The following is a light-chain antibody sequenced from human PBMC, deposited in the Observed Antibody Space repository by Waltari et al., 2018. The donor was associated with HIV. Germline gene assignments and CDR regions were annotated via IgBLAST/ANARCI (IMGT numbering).Light chain of an antibody. V-gene: IGLV2-11*01. CDR3: CSYAGTYAYVL. CDR2: EVI. J-gene: IGLJ3*02. CDR1: SSDVGGYDS. Sequence: QSALTQPRSVSGSPGQSVTISCTGTSSDVGGYDSVSWYLQHPGKVPKLIIYEVIKRPPGVPDGFACSKAGDTASLTISGLQTEDEADYFCCSYAGTYAYVLFGGGTKLTVL.